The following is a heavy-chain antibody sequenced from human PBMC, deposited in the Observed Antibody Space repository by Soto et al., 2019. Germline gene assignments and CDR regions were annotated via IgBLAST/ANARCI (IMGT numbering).Heavy chain of an antibody. Sequence: PGGSLRLSCAASGFTVSSNYMSWVRQAPGKGLEWISVIYSGGGTFYADSVKGRFTISRDNSKNTLNLQMSSLRPEDTAVYYCARGHDSSPLDYWGQGTLVTVSS. CDR3: ARGHDSSPLDY. CDR1: GFTVSSNY. D-gene: IGHD3-22*01. J-gene: IGHJ4*02. V-gene: IGHV3-66*01. CDR2: IYSGGGT.